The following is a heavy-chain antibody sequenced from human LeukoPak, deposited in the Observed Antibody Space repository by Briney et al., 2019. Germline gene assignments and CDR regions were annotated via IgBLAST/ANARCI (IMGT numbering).Heavy chain of an antibody. CDR2: VSGSGGRT. J-gene: IGHJ3*02. D-gene: IGHD2-21*02. V-gene: IGHV3-23*01. CDR1: GFAFSAFA. Sequence: GGSLRLSCVASGFAFSAFAISWVRQAPGKGLEWVSAVSGSGGRTFYADSVRGRFTISRDNSKKTVFLQMDSLRAEDTAVYYWAKGGAEMTDAPRGDVVTLPLDGFDIWGQGTMVTVSS. CDR3: AKGGAEMTDAPRGDVVTLPLDGFDI.